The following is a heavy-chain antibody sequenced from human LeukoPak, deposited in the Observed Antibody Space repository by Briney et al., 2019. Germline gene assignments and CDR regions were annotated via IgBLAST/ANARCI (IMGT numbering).Heavy chain of an antibody. CDR1: GYTFTDYY. V-gene: IGHV1-2*02. D-gene: IGHD6-19*01. Sequence: ASVKVSCKASGYTFTDYYIHWVRQAPGQGLEWMGWINPNSGVTHYPQKFQGRVTMTRDTSIRTAYMEVSSLGSDDTAAYYCARGQQWLEAFDYWGLGTLVTVSS. CDR3: ARGQQWLEAFDY. J-gene: IGHJ4*02. CDR2: INPNSGVT.